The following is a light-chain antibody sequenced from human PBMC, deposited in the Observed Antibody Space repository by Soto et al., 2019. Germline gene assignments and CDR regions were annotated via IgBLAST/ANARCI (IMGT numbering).Light chain of an antibody. J-gene: IGKJ1*01. Sequence: EIVLTQSPGTLSLSPGERATLSCRASQSVINNYLAWYQQKPGQAPRLLVYGASTRPTGIPTRFSGSGSGTEFTLTISSLQSEDFAVYYCQQYNNWPLWTFGQGTKVDIK. V-gene: IGKV3-15*01. CDR2: GAS. CDR1: QSVINN. CDR3: QQYNNWPLWT.